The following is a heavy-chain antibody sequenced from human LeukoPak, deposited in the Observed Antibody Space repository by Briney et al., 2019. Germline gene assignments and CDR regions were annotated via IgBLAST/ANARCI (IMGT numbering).Heavy chain of an antibody. CDR1: GYTFTTYA. D-gene: IGHD2-15*01. CDR3: ARDLCGGGSCYIGFDP. J-gene: IGHJ5*02. V-gene: IGHV7-4-1*02. Sequence: ASVKVSCKASGYTFTTYAMIWVRQAPGQGGECMGWINTNTGNPTYAQGFTGRFVFSLDTSVSTAYLQINSLKAEDTAVYYCARDLCGGGSCYIGFDPWGQGTLVTVSS. CDR2: INTNTGNP.